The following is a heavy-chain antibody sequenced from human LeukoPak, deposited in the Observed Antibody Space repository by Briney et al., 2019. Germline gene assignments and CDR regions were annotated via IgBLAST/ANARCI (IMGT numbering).Heavy chain of an antibody. CDR2: MNPNSGNT. J-gene: IGHJ5*02. V-gene: IGHV1-8*02. Sequence: ASVKVSCKASGYTFTSYGISWVRQATGQGLEWMGWMNPNSGNTGYAQKFQGRVTMTRNTSISTAYMELSSLRSEDTAVYYCARGLFLVWFDPWGQGTLVTVSS. CDR1: GYTFTSYG. D-gene: IGHD3-3*01. CDR3: ARGLFLVWFDP.